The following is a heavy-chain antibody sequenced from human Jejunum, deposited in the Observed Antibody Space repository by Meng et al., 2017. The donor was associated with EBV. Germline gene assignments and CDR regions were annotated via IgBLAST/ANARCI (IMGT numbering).Heavy chain of an antibody. J-gene: IGHJ4*02. Sequence: QVQRQGTGPGLVKPSGTLSLTCAVSGDSTSRSHWWSWVRQPPGKGLEWIGEMHPGGSTNYNPSLKSRVTISVDNSKNQFSLKLTSVTAADTAVYYCAKSNDYSLNSWGQGTLVTVAS. V-gene: IGHV4-4*02. CDR3: AKSNDYSLNS. CDR1: GDSTSRSHW. D-gene: IGHD4-11*01. CDR2: MHPGGST.